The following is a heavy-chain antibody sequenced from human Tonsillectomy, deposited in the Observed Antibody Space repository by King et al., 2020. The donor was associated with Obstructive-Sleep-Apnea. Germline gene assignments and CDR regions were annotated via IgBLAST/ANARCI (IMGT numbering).Heavy chain of an antibody. D-gene: IGHD3-9*01. CDR3: ARALLHYDILTGYYSEGGYFDY. Sequence: QLVQSGAEVNKPGASVKVFCKASGYTFTSYAMHWVRQAPGQRLGWMVWINAGNGNTKYSQKFQGRVTINRDTSASTAYMELSSLRSEDTAVYYFARALLHYDILTGYYSEGGYFDYWGQGTLVTVSS. CDR2: INAGNGNT. J-gene: IGHJ4*02. CDR1: GYTFTSYA. V-gene: IGHV1-3*01.